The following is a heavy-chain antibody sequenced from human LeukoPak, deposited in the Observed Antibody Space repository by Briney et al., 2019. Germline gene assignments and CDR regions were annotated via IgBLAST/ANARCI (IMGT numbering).Heavy chain of an antibody. J-gene: IGHJ4*02. D-gene: IGHD1-26*01. CDR1: GFTFSSYA. CDR3: AKDLGRYRNNYFDY. Sequence: GSLRLSCAASGFTFSSYAMSWVRQAPEKGLEWVSTISGSGGGTYYADSVKGRFTISRDDSKNTLYLQMNSLRAEDTAVYYCAKDLGRYRNNYFDYWGQGSPVTVSS. CDR2: ISGSGGGT. V-gene: IGHV3-23*01.